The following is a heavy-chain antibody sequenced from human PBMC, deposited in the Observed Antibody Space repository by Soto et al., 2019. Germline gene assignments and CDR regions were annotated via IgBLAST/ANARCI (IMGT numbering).Heavy chain of an antibody. J-gene: IGHJ4*02. D-gene: IGHD4-17*01. CDR2: IYYSGST. Sequence: SETLSLTCTVSGGSISSSSYYWGWIRQPPGKGLEWIGSIYYSGSTYYNPSLKSRVTISVDTSKNQFSLKLSSVTAADTAVYYCARHEGGTTKTPFDYWGQGTLVTVSS. V-gene: IGHV4-39*01. CDR1: GGSISSSSYY. CDR3: ARHEGGTTKTPFDY.